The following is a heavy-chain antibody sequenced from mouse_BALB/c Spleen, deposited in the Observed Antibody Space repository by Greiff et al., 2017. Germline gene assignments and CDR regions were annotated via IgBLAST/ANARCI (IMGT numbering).Heavy chain of an antibody. CDR1: GFAFSSYD. J-gene: IGHJ2*01. CDR2: ISSGGGST. V-gene: IGHV5-12-1*01. CDR3: ARRVYYFDY. Sequence: DVKLVESGGGLVKPGGSLKLSCAASGFAFSSYDMSWVRQTPEKRLEWVAYISSGGGSTYYPDTVKGRFTISRDNAKNTLYLQMSSLKSEDTAMYYCARRVYYFDYWGQGTTLTVSS.